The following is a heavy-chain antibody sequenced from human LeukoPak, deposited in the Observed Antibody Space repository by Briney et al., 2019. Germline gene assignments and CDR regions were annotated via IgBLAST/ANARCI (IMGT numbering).Heavy chain of an antibody. V-gene: IGHV4-59*01. CDR2: IYYSGHT. Sequence: SETLSLTCTVSGGSISNYYWSWIRQPPGKGLEWIGYIYYSGHTNYNPSLKSRVTISVDTSKNQFSLKLSSVTAADTAVYYCARDSLVFYSSSSNYYYGMDVWGQGTTVTVSS. J-gene: IGHJ6*02. CDR3: ARDSLVFYSSSSNYYYGMDV. D-gene: IGHD6-6*01. CDR1: GGSISNYY.